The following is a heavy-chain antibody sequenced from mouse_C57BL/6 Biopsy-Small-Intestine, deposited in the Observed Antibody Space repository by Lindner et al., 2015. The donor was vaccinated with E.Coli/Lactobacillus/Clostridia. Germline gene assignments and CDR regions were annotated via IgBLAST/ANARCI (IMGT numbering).Heavy chain of an antibody. J-gene: IGHJ2*01. Sequence: VQLQESGAERAKPGASVKMSCKASGYTFTSYWMHWVKQRPGQGLEWIGYINPSSYYTEYNQKFKDKATLTADKSSNTAYMQLSSLTSEDSAVYFCVRRDFDYWGQGTTLTVSS. V-gene: IGHV1-7*01. CDR3: VRRDFDY. CDR2: INPSSYYT. CDR1: GYTFTSYW.